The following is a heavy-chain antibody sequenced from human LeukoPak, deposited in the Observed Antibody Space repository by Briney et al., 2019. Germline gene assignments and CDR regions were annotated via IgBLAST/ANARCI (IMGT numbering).Heavy chain of an antibody. CDR1: GYTFTGYY. Sequence: ASVKVSCKASGYTFTGYYMHWVRQAPGQGLEWMGWINPNSGGTNYAQKFQGRVTMTRDTSISTAYMELSRLRSDDTAVYYCARERSDFWSGYSANPLFDYWGQGTLVTVPS. CDR2: INPNSGGT. D-gene: IGHD3-3*01. V-gene: IGHV1-2*02. J-gene: IGHJ4*02. CDR3: ARERSDFWSGYSANPLFDY.